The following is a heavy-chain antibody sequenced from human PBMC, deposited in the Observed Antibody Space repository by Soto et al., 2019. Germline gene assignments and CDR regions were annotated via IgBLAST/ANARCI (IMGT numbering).Heavy chain of an antibody. CDR2: MNPNSGNT. D-gene: IGHD2-15*01. V-gene: IGHV1-8*01. J-gene: IGHJ4*02. Sequence: GASVKVSCKASGYTFTSYDINWVRQATGQGLEWMGWMNPNSGNTGYAQKFQGRVTMTRNTSISTAYMELSSLRSEDTAVYYCARGDCSGGSCYMEFWFYWGQGTLVTVSS. CDR1: GYTFTSYD. CDR3: ARGDCSGGSCYMEFWFY.